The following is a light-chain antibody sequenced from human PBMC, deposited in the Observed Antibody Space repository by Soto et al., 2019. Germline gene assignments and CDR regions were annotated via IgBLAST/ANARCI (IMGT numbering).Light chain of an antibody. Sequence: QSALTQPPSASGSPGQSVTISCTGISSDVGHYNYVSWYQQHPGKAPKLMIYEVSKRPSGVPDRFSGSKSGNTASLTVSRRQPEDEADYYSRAYAGGNRVFGTGTKLTVL. CDR1: SSDVGHYNY. CDR2: EVS. V-gene: IGLV2-8*01. J-gene: IGLJ1*01. CDR3: RAYAGGNRV.